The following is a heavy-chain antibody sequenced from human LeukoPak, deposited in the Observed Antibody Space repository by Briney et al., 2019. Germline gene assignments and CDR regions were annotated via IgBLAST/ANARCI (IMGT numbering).Heavy chain of an antibody. V-gene: IGHV4-61*05. CDR2: IFHSGTT. CDR1: GGSISSSSYY. J-gene: IGHJ1*01. CDR3: AQKAPYSPRYSQD. D-gene: IGHD2-15*01. Sequence: KPSETLSLTCTVSGGSISSSSYYWGWIRQPPGKGLEWIGYIFHSGTTNYNPSLKSRVSISVDTSKNQFSLKLSSVTAADTAVYYCAQKAPYSPRYSQDWGQGTLVTVSS.